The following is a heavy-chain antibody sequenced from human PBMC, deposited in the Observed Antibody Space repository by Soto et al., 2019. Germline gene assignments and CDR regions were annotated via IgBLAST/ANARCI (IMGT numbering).Heavy chain of an antibody. CDR3: AKDVGRIAAAPAQY. CDR2: ISYDGSNK. V-gene: IGHV3-30-3*01. D-gene: IGHD6-13*01. CDR1: GFTFSSYA. J-gene: IGHJ4*02. Sequence: QVQLVESGGGVVQPGRSLRLSCAASGFTFSSYAMHWVRQAPGKGLEWVAVISYDGSNKYYADSVKSRFTISRDNSKNTLYLQMNSLRAEDTAVYYCAKDVGRIAAAPAQYWGQGTLVTVSS.